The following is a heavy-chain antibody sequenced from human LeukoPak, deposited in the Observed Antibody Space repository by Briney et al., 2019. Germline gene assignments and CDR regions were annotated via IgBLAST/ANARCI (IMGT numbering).Heavy chain of an antibody. J-gene: IGHJ6*02. D-gene: IGHD1-1*01. CDR3: AKALPRPPPNYMDV. CDR1: GFTFSSYG. CDR2: ISYDGSNK. V-gene: IGHV3-30*18. Sequence: GGSLRLSCAASGFTFSSYGMHWVRQAPGKGLEWVAVISYDGSNKYYADSAKGRFTISRDNSKNTLYLQMNSLRVEDTAVYYCAKALPRPPPNYMDVWGQGTTVTVSS.